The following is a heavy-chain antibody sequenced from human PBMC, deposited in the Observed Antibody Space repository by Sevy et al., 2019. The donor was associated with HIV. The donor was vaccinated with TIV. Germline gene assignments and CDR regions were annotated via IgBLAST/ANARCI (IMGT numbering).Heavy chain of an antibody. CDR1: GGSVSSGSYY. V-gene: IGHV4-61*03. D-gene: IGHD2-15*01. CDR3: ARFSTPAVIPTYFFDF. J-gene: IGHJ4*02. Sequence: SETLSLTCTVSGGSVSSGSYYWSWIRQPPGKGLEWIGYIHYSGSTNYTPSLKSRVTISIDTSKKHFSLRLTSVTAADTAVYYCARFSTPAVIPTYFFDFWGQGTLVTVSS. CDR2: IHYSGST.